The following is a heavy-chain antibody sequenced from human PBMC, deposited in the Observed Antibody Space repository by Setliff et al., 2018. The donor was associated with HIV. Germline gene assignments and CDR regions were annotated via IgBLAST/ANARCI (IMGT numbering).Heavy chain of an antibody. CDR3: ASPQGANQLLWSFDY. V-gene: IGHV1-46*01. CDR2: INPSSGST. D-gene: IGHD2-2*01. CDR1: GYTFTSYY. Sequence: ASVKVSCKASGYTFTSYYMHWVRQAPGQGLEWMGIINPSSGSTTYAQKFQGRVTITADESTNTAYMELSSLRSEDTAVYYCASPQGANQLLWSFDYWGQGTLVTVSS. J-gene: IGHJ4*02.